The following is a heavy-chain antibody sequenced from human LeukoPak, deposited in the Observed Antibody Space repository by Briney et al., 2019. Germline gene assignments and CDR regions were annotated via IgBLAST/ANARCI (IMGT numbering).Heavy chain of an antibody. D-gene: IGHD3-22*01. Sequence: PGGSLRLSCAASGFTFSNYEMNWVRQAPGKGLEWVATIKQDGSEKYYVDSVKGRFTISRDSAKNSLYLQMNSLRAEDTAVYYCARSQHYYDSSGYYYFDYWGQGTLVTVSS. J-gene: IGHJ4*02. CDR2: IKQDGSEK. CDR1: GFTFSNYE. CDR3: ARSQHYYDSSGYYYFDY. V-gene: IGHV3-7*01.